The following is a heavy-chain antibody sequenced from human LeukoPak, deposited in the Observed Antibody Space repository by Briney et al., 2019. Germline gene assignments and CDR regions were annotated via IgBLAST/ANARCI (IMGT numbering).Heavy chain of an antibody. J-gene: IGHJ5*02. V-gene: IGHV1-2*02. CDR1: GYTFTGYY. Sequence: GASVKVSCKASGYTFTGYYMHWVRQAPGQGLEWMGWINPNSGGTNYAQKFQGRVTMTRDTSISTVYMELSRLRSDDTAVYFCARGLGETGDSSSWYWFDPWGQGTLVTVSS. CDR3: ARGLGETGDSSSWYWFDP. D-gene: IGHD6-13*01. CDR2: INPNSGGT.